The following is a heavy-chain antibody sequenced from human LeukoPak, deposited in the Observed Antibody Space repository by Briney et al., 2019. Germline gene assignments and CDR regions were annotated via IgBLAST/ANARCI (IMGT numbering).Heavy chain of an antibody. CDR3: ARGSDYYDSSGYYYVDY. CDR1: EFTFSSYW. CDR2: INTDGSST. V-gene: IGHV3-74*01. D-gene: IGHD3-22*01. Sequence: GGSLRLSCAASEFTFSSYWMHWVRQAPGKGLVWVSRINTDGSSTTYADSVKGRFTISRDNAKNTLYLQMNSLRAEDTAVYYCARGSDYYDSSGYYYVDYWGQGTLVTVSS. J-gene: IGHJ4*02.